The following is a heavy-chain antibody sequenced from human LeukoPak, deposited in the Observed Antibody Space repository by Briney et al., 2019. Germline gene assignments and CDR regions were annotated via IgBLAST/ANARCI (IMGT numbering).Heavy chain of an antibody. V-gene: IGHV3-21*06. Sequence: PGRSLRLSCTVSGFTFGDYAMSWVRQAPGKGLEWVSVISSSSTYIYYADSVKGRFTISRDNAKNSLYLQMNSLRVEDTAVYYCARVSTAVSLVIDYWGQGTLVTVST. D-gene: IGHD6-13*01. CDR3: ARVSTAVSLVIDY. CDR1: GFTFGDYA. CDR2: ISSSSTYI. J-gene: IGHJ4*02.